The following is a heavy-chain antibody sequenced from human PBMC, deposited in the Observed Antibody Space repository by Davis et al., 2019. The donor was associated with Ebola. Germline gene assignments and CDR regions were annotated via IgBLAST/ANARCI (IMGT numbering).Heavy chain of an antibody. CDR2: ISAYNGNT. Sequence: ASVKVSCKASGYTFTSYGISWVRQAPGQGLEWMGWISAYNGNTNYAQKFQGRVTMTRDTSTSTVYMELSSLRSEDTAVYYCARDSEEQWVGHLGWFDPWGQGTLVTVSS. D-gene: IGHD6-19*01. CDR3: ARDSEEQWVGHLGWFDP. V-gene: IGHV1-18*01. J-gene: IGHJ5*02. CDR1: GYTFTSYG.